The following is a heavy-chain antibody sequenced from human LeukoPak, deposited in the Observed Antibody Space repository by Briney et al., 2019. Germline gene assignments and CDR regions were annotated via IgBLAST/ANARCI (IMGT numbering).Heavy chain of an antibody. V-gene: IGHV3-30-3*01. CDR2: ISYDGSNK. J-gene: IGHJ4*02. CDR3: AREALPPYDFWSGCSAYYFDY. Sequence: PGGSLRVSCAASGFTFSSYAMHWVRQAPGKGLEWVAVISYDGSNKYYADSVKGRFTISRDNSKNTLYLQINSLRAEDTAVYYCAREALPPYDFWSGCSAYYFDYWGQGTLVTVSS. D-gene: IGHD3-3*01. CDR1: GFTFSSYA.